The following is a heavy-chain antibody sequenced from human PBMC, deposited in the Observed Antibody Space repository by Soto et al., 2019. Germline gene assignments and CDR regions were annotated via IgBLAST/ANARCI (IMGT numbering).Heavy chain of an antibody. J-gene: IGHJ3*02. CDR3: AHPRGYGVFDAYDI. CDR2: ISGSGSDT. CDR1: GFTFSTYA. Sequence: VQLLESGGGLVQPGGSLRLSCAASGFTFSTYAMSWVRQAPGKGLEWVSAISGSGSDTYHADSVKGRFTISRDNYISTLFLQMNSLRTEDTAVYYCAHPRGYGVFDAYDIWGQGAMVTVSS. V-gene: IGHV3-23*01. D-gene: IGHD4-17*01.